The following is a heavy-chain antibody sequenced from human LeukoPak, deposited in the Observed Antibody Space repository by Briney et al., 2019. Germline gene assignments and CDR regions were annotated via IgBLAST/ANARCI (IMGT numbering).Heavy chain of an antibody. CDR1: GFTFSSYA. V-gene: IGHV3-30*04. D-gene: IGHD1-26*01. CDR2: ISYDGSNE. J-gene: IGHJ4*02. Sequence: GGSLRLSCAASGFTFSSYAMNWVRQAPGKGLEWVAVISYDGSNEYHADSVKGRFTISRDNSKNTLYLQMNSLRAEDTAVYYCAKDSLRKSIVGTTTRGVNDYWGQGTLVTVSS. CDR3: AKDSLRKSIVGTTTRGVNDY.